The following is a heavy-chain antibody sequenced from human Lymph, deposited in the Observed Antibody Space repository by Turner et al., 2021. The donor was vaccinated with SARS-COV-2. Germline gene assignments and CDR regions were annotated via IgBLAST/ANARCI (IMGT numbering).Heavy chain of an antibody. Sequence: QVQLVHSGAEVKKPGASVKVSCKASGYTFTSYGISWVRQAPGQGLEWMGWISVYNGNTNYAQKLQGRVTMTTDTSTSTAYMELRSLRSDDTAVYYCARFTASIEVTGRYFDYWGQGTLVTVSS. J-gene: IGHJ4*02. CDR2: ISVYNGNT. V-gene: IGHV1-18*01. D-gene: IGHD6-19*01. CDR1: GYTFTSYG. CDR3: ARFTASIEVTGRYFDY.